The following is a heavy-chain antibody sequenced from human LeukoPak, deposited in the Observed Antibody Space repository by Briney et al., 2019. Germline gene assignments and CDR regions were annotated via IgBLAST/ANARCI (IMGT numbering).Heavy chain of an antibody. CDR2: IRYDGSNK. CDR3: AKVRGYCSSTSCLSFDY. Sequence: GGSLRLSCAASGFTFSSYGMHWVRQAPGQGLEWVAFIRYDGSNKYYADSVKGRFTISRDNSKNTLYLQMNSLRAEDTAVYYCAKVRGYCSSTSCLSFDYWGQGTLVTVSS. J-gene: IGHJ4*02. D-gene: IGHD2-2*01. V-gene: IGHV3-30*02. CDR1: GFTFSSYG.